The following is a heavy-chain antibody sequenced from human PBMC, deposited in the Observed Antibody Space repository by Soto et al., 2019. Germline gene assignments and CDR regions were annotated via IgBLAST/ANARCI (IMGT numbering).Heavy chain of an antibody. J-gene: IGHJ4*02. V-gene: IGHV1-69*05. Sequence: ASVKVSCKASGGTFSSYAISWVRQAPGQGLEWMGGIIPIFGTANYAQKFQGRVTITTDESTSTAYMELSSLRSEDTAVYYCARDPQYYYDSSGHLYFDYWGQGTLVTVSS. CDR2: IIPIFGTA. CDR1: GGTFSSYA. D-gene: IGHD3-22*01. CDR3: ARDPQYYYDSSGHLYFDY.